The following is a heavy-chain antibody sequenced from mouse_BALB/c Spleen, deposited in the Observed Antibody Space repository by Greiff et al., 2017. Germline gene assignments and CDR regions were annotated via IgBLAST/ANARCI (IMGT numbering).Heavy chain of an antibody. V-gene: IGHV1-14*01. CDR1: GYTFTSYV. D-gene: IGHD1-1*01. Sequence: EVQLQLSGPELVKPGASVKMSCKASGYTFTSYVMHWVKQKPGQGLEWIGYINPYNDGTKYNEKFKGKATLTSDKSSSTAYMELSSLTSEDSAVYYCARPYYGSSYWYFDVWGAGTTVTVSS. J-gene: IGHJ1*01. CDR3: ARPYYGSSYWYFDV. CDR2: INPYNDGT.